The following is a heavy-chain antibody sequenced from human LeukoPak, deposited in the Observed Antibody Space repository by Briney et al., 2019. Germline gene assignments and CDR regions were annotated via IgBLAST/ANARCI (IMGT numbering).Heavy chain of an antibody. CDR3: ARDGRHRYYYDSRGYYGGWFDS. CDR1: GYSFTDKY. D-gene: IGHD3-22*01. V-gene: IGHV1-2*02. Sequence: ASVKVSCKASGYSFTDKYMHWVRQAPGQGLEWMGWINPNSGGTNYAQKFQGRVTMTTDTSTTTAYMELRSLKSDDTAVYYCARDGRHRYYYDSRGYYGGWFDSWGQGTLVTVSS. CDR2: INPNSGGT. J-gene: IGHJ5*01.